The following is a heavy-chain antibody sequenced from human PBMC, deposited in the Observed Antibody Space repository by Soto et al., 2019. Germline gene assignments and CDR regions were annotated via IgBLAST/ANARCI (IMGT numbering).Heavy chain of an antibody. J-gene: IGHJ6*02. CDR2: IMQDGSDK. CDR1: GFSLSTSW. Sequence: EVQPVESGGGLVQPGGSLRLSCTASGFSLSTSWMTWVRQAPGKGLEWVANIMQDGSDKYYVDSVKGRFTISRDKAKNSLYLQMTSLRAEDTAVDYCTSKRLYFYGLDVGGQGTTVTVSS. V-gene: IGHV3-7*01. CDR3: TSKRLYFYGLDV.